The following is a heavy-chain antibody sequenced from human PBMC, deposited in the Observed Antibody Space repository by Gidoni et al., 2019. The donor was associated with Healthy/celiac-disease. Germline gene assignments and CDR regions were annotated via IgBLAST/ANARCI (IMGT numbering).Heavy chain of an antibody. V-gene: IGHV4-34*01. Sequence: QVQLQQWGAGLLKPSETLSLTCAVYGGSFSGYYWSWIRQPPGKGLEWIGEINHSGSTNYNPSLKSRVTISVDTSKNQFSLKLSSVTAADTAVYYCARSGITIFGVVIIPFDYWGQGTLVTVSS. J-gene: IGHJ4*02. D-gene: IGHD3-3*01. CDR3: ARSGITIFGVVIIPFDY. CDR2: INHSGST. CDR1: GGSFSGYY.